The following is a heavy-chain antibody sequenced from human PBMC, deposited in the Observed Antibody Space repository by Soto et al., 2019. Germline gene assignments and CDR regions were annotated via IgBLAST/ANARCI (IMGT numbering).Heavy chain of an antibody. CDR1: GFTFSSYG. J-gene: IGHJ6*02. Sequence: QVQLVESGGGVVQPGRSLRLSCAASGFTFSSYGMHWVRQAPGKGLEWVAVIWYDGSNKYYADSVKGRFTISRDNSKNTLYLQMNSLRAEDTAVYYCARDRSSKYYYYGMDVWGQGNTVTVSS. CDR2: IWYDGSNK. CDR3: ARDRSSKYYYYGMDV. V-gene: IGHV3-33*01. D-gene: IGHD6-13*01.